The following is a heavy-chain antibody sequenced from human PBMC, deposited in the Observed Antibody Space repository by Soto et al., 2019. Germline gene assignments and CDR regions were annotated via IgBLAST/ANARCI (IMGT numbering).Heavy chain of an antibody. V-gene: IGHV3-11*01. Sequence: QVQLVESGGGLVKPGGSLRLSCAASGFTFSDYYMSWISQAPGKGLEWDSYISSSGSTIYYADSVKGRFTISRDNAKNSLYLQMNSLRAEDTAVYYCASLDYGDYELYDAFDIWGQGTMVTVSA. CDR3: ASLDYGDYELYDAFDI. CDR2: ISSSGSTI. CDR1: GFTFSDYY. D-gene: IGHD4-17*01. J-gene: IGHJ3*02.